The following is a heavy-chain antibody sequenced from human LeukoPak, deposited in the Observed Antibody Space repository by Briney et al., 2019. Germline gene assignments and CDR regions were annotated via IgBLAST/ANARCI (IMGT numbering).Heavy chain of an antibody. D-gene: IGHD3-10*01. Sequence: KAGGSLRLSCAASGFTFSSYEMNWVRQAPGKGLEWVSGISRTSNCIDYTASVKGRFTISRDNAKNSVYLEMNSLRAEDTAVYFCAREGPYGSASLDYWGQGTLVTVSS. CDR2: ISRTSNCI. J-gene: IGHJ4*02. CDR1: GFTFSSYE. CDR3: AREGPYGSASLDY. V-gene: IGHV3-21*01.